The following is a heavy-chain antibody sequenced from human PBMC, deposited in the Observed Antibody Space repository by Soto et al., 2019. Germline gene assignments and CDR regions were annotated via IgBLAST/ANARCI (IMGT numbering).Heavy chain of an antibody. CDR1: GFTFSSYW. D-gene: IGHD2-15*01. V-gene: IGHV3-7*03. J-gene: IGHJ4*02. CDR3: ARDGSGVVVVANTLEV. CDR2: IKQDGSEK. Sequence: VSLRLSCAASGFTFSSYWMSWVRQAPGKGLEWVANIKQDGSEKYYVDSVKGRFTISRDNAKNSLYLQMNSLRAEDTAVYYCARDGSGVVVVANTLEVWGQGALVTVSS.